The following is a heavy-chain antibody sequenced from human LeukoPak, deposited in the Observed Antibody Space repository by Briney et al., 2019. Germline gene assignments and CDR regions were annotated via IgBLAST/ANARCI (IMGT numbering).Heavy chain of an antibody. CDR2: IYTSGST. CDR3: ARGGVLLWFGELLLEDWFDP. CDR1: GGSISSYY. J-gene: IGHJ5*02. Sequence: PSEALSLTCTVSGGSISSYYWSWIRQPAGKGLEWIGRIYTSGSTNYNPSLKSRVTMSVDTSKNRFSLKLSSVTAADTAVYYCARGGVLLWFGELLLEDWFDPWGQGTLVTVSS. V-gene: IGHV4-4*07. D-gene: IGHD3-10*01.